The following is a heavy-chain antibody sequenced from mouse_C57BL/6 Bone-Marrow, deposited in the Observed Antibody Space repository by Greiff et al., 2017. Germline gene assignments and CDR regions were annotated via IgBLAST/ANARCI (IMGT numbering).Heavy chain of an antibody. Sequence: QVQLQQSGAELARPGASVKLSCTASGFTFTSYGISWVKQSPGQGLEWIGEIYPRCGNTYYNEKFQGQATLTADTSSSTAYRELRSLRSEDSAVYFCARLGVYAMDYWGQGTSATVSS. J-gene: IGHJ4*01. CDR1: GFTFTSYG. CDR2: IYPRCGNT. CDR3: ARLGVYAMDY. V-gene: IGHV1-81*01.